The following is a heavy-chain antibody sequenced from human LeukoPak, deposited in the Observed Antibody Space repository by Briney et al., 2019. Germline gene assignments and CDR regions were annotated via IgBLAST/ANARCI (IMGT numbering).Heavy chain of an antibody. D-gene: IGHD3-10*01. Sequence: SETLSLTCTVSGGSMVSFYWSWIRQSPGGGLEWIGYIYYSGTTNYNPSLRSRLIISVDTSKNQFSLNLISMTAADTAVYYCARLARLTLIRGVTGYHSLDVWGKGTKVTVSS. CDR1: GGSMVSFY. V-gene: IGHV4-59*01. CDR3: ARLARLTLIRGVTGYHSLDV. J-gene: IGHJ6*04. CDR2: IYYSGTT.